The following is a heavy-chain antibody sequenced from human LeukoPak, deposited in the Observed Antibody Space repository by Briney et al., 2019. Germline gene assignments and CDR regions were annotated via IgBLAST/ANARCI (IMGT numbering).Heavy chain of an antibody. CDR1: DDSISSGRDY. CDR3: ARDGGSIYYHYYMDV. J-gene: IGHJ6*03. D-gene: IGHD2-15*01. Sequence: SQTLSLTCNVSDDSISSGRDYWNWIRQPAGKGLEWIGRVYSSGGANYNPSLKSRVTISVDTSKNQFSLRLSSVTAADTAVYYCARDGGSIYYHYYMDVWGKGTTVTVSS. V-gene: IGHV4-61*02. CDR2: VYSSGGA.